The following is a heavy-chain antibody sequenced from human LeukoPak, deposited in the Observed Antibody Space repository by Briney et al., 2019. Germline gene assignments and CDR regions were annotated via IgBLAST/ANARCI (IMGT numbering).Heavy chain of an antibody. CDR2: IYSGGST. Sequence: GGSPRLSCAASGFTVSSNYMTWVRQAPGKGLEWVSVIYSGGSTYYADSVKGRFTISRDNSKNTLYLQMNSLRAEDTAVYYCATRSAYYTYYFDYWGQGTLVTVSS. J-gene: IGHJ4*02. D-gene: IGHD3-22*01. CDR3: ATRSAYYTYYFDY. CDR1: GFTVSSNY. V-gene: IGHV3-53*01.